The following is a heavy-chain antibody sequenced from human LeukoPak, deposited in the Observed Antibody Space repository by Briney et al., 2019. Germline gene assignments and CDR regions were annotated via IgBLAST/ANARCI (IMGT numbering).Heavy chain of an antibody. CDR2: IYYSGST. CDR3: ARETYSSSSVYYYYMDV. Sequence: PSETLSLTCTVSGGSISSRSYYWGWIRQPPGKGLEWIGNIYYSGSTYYSPSLKSRVTISVDTSKNQFSLKLSSVTAADTAVYYCARETYSSSSVYYYYMDVWGKGTTVTVSS. CDR1: GGSISSRSYY. D-gene: IGHD6-6*01. V-gene: IGHV4-39*07. J-gene: IGHJ6*03.